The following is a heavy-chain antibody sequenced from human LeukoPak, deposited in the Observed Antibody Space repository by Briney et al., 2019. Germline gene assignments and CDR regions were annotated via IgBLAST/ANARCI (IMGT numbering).Heavy chain of an antibody. CDR3: ARKYSGYDPYYYYCIDV. CDR2: MNPNSVNT. Sequence: ASLKVSCKASGYTFTSYDINWVRRAAGHGVEWMGWMNPNSVNTGYAQKFQGRVTITRNTSISTAYMELSSLRSEDTAVYYCARKYSGYDPYYYYCIDVWGKGTTVTLFS. D-gene: IGHD5-12*01. J-gene: IGHJ6*03. V-gene: IGHV1-8*03. CDR1: GYTFTSYD.